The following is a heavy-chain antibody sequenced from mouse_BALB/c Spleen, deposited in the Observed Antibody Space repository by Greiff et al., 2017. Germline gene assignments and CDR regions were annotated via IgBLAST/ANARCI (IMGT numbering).Heavy chain of an antibody. CDR3: ARSGSYGNWFAY. D-gene: IGHD2-1*01. V-gene: IGHV5-17*02. Sequence: EVKLVESGGGLVQPGGSRKLSCAASGFTFSSFGMHWVRQAPEKGLEWVAYISSGSSTIYYADTVKGRFTISRDNPKNTLFLQMTSLRSEDTAMYYCARSGSYGNWFAYWGQGTLVTVSA. J-gene: IGHJ3*01. CDR1: GFTFSSFG. CDR2: ISSGSSTI.